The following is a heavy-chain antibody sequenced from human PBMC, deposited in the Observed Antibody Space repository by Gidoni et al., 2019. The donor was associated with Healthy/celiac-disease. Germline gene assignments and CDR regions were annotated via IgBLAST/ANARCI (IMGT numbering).Heavy chain of an antibody. CDR3: AREGDYGDYLSWGGPVKY. CDR2: ISYDGSNK. D-gene: IGHD4-17*01. J-gene: IGHJ4*02. Sequence: QVQLVEYGGGVVQPGRSLRLSCAASGFTCSSYAMHWVRQAPGKGLEWVAVISYDGSNKYYADSVKGRFTISRDNSKNTLYLQMNSLRAEDTAVYYCAREGDYGDYLSWGGPVKYWGQGTLVTVSS. V-gene: IGHV3-30*16. CDR1: GFTCSSYA.